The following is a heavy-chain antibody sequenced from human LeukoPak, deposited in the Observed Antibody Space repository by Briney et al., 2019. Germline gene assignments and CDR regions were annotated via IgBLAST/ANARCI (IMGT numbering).Heavy chain of an antibody. J-gene: IGHJ4*02. CDR3: AGEGGELGLGEDFDY. Sequence: PSETLSLTCTVSGGSISSGDYYWSWIRQPPGKGLEWIGYIYYSGSTYYNPSLKSRVTISVDTSKNQFSLKLSSVTAADTAVYYCAGEGGELGLGEDFDYWGQGTLVTVSS. CDR1: GGSISSGDYY. D-gene: IGHD3-16*01. CDR2: IYYSGST. V-gene: IGHV4-30-4*08.